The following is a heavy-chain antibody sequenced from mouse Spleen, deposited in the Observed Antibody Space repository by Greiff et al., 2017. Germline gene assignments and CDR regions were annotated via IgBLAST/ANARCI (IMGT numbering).Heavy chain of an antibody. J-gene: IGHJ1*01. CDR2: INSNGGST. CDR3: ARNAMTGSHWYFDV. D-gene: IGHD4-1*01. CDR1: GFTFSSYA. V-gene: IGHV5-6-2*01. Sequence: DVKLVESGGGLVKPGGSLKLSCAASGFTFSSYAMSWVRQTPEKRLEWVAAINSNGGSTYYPDTVKDRFTISRDNAKNTLYLQMNSLQTDDTAMYYCARNAMTGSHWYFDVWGAGTTVTVSS.